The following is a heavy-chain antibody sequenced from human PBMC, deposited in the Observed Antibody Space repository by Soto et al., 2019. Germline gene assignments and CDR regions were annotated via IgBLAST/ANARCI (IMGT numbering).Heavy chain of an antibody. V-gene: IGHV3-30-3*01. CDR3: ARSTYCTNGVCYTGDDAFDI. J-gene: IGHJ3*02. Sequence: QVQLVESGGGVVQPGRSLRLSCAASGFTFSSYAMHWVRQAPGKGLEWVAVISYDGNNKYYADSVKGRFTISRDNSKKTLYLQMNSLRAEDTAVYYCARSTYCTNGVCYTGDDAFDIWGQGTKVTVSS. CDR1: GFTFSSYA. CDR2: ISYDGNNK. D-gene: IGHD2-8*01.